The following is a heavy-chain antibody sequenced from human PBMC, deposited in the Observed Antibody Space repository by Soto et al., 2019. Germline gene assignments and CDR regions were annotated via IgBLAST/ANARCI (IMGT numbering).Heavy chain of an antibody. V-gene: IGHV1-69*01. CDR3: ARTYYYESSGPLGWYCDL. D-gene: IGHD3-22*01. CDR1: GGTFSSYA. Sequence: QVQLVQSGAEVKKPGSSVKVSCKASGGTFSSYAISWVRQAPGQGLEWMGGIIPIFGTGNYAQKFQGRVTITADDATSTAYMERSSLRDEDTAVYYWARTYYYESSGPLGWYCDLWGRGTLVTVS. J-gene: IGHJ2*01. CDR2: IIPIFGTG.